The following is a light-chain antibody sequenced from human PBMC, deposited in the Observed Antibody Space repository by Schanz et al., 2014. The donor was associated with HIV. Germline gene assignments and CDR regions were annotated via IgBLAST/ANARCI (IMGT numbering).Light chain of an antibody. J-gene: IGKJ3*01. CDR3: QHYGSS. Sequence: EIVLTQSPVILSLSPGERATLSCRASQTVSSNSLGWYQQKRGQVPRLLIYSASRRANGIPDRFSGSGSGTDFTLTISRLEPEDFEVYYCQHYGSSFGPGTKVDIK. V-gene: IGKV3-20*01. CDR1: QTVSSNS. CDR2: SAS.